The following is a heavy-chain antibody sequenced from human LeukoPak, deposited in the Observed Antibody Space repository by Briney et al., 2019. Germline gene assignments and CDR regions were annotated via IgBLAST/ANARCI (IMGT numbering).Heavy chain of an antibody. D-gene: IGHD2-15*01. J-gene: IGHJ4*02. Sequence: SVKVSCKASGGTFISYAISWVRQAPGQGLEWMGRIIPIFGTANYAQKFQGRVTITTDESTSTAYMELSSLRSEDTAVYYCAREIFLYFDYWGQGTLVTVSS. CDR2: IIPIFGTA. V-gene: IGHV1-69*05. CDR1: GGTFISYA. CDR3: AREIFLYFDY.